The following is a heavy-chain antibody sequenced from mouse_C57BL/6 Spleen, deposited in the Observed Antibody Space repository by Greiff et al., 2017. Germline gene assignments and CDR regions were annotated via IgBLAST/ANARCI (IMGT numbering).Heavy chain of an antibody. CDR1: GYTFTDYN. Sequence: EVQLQQSGPELVKPGASVKMSCKASGYTFTDYNMHWVKQSHGKSLEWIGYINPNNGGTSYNQKFKGKATLTVNKSSSTAYMELRSLTSEDSAVYYCAREEGFTTVVSFPFDYWGQGTTLTVSS. CDR2: INPNNGGT. J-gene: IGHJ2*01. CDR3: AREEGFTTVVSFPFDY. V-gene: IGHV1-22*01. D-gene: IGHD1-1*01.